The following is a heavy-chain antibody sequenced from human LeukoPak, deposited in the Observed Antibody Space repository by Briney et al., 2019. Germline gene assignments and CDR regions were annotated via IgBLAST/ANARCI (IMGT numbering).Heavy chain of an antibody. J-gene: IGHJ6*02. V-gene: IGHV3-74*01. D-gene: IGHD3-10*01. CDR1: GFTFSSYW. CDR3: ARESARDGMDV. Sequence: GGSLRLSCAASGFTFSSYWMHWVRQAPGKGLVWVSRINSDGSSTSYADSVKGRFTISRDNAKNSLYLQMNSLRAEDTAVYYCARESARDGMDVWGQGTTVTVSS. CDR2: INSDGSST.